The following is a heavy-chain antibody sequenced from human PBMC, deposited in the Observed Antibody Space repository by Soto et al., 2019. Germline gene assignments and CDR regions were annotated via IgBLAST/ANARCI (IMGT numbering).Heavy chain of an antibody. V-gene: IGHV3-74*01. Sequence: EVQLVASGGGLVQPGGSLRLSCAASRFTFSSYWMHWVRQAPGKRLVWVSRINGDGSSTSYADSVKGRFTISRDNAKNTLYLQMNSLRAEDTAVYYCAKVLDGWNDFLDHWGQGTLVTVSA. D-gene: IGHD1-1*01. CDR1: RFTFSSYW. CDR2: INGDGSST. J-gene: IGHJ4*02. CDR3: AKVLDGWNDFLDH.